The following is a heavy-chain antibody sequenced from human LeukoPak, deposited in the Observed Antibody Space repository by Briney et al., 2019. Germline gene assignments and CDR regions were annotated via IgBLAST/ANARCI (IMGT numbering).Heavy chain of an antibody. V-gene: IGHV1-2*02. J-gene: IGHJ4*02. CDR3: ARISMVRGVTVDY. Sequence: ASVKVTCKASGYTFTGYYMHWVRQAPGQGVEWMGWINPNSGGTNYAQKFQGRVTMTRDTSISTAYMELSRLRSDDTAVYYCARISMVRGVTVDYWGQGTLVTVSS. CDR1: GYTFTGYY. D-gene: IGHD3-10*01. CDR2: INPNSGGT.